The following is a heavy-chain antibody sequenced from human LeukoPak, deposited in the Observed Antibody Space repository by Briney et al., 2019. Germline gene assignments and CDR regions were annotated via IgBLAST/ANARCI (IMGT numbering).Heavy chain of an antibody. V-gene: IGHV1-18*04. CDR3: ARGGQDGKLDY. J-gene: IGHJ4*02. CDR1: GYTFIDYG. D-gene: IGHD5-24*01. Sequence: GASVKVSCKTSGYTFIDYGISWVRQAPGQGLEWMGWISPYNGNTNLAQKFQGRVTMATDTSTSTAYMEVRSLRSDDTAMYYCARGGQDGKLDYWGQGTLVTVSS. CDR2: ISPYNGNT.